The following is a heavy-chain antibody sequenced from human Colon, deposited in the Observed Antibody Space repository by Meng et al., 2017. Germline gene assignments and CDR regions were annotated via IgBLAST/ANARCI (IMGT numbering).Heavy chain of an antibody. CDR2: ISSSGSTI. CDR3: ARDARGRYGPIEV. V-gene: IGHV3-48*03. Sequence: GESLKISCAISGFNLFSHDMNWVRQAPGKGLEWVASISSSGSTIHYGDSVKGRFTISRDNGKNSVFLQMNSLTAEDTAVYYCARDARGRYGPIEVWGQGTMVTVSS. CDR1: GFNLFSHD. J-gene: IGHJ3*01. D-gene: IGHD6-19*01.